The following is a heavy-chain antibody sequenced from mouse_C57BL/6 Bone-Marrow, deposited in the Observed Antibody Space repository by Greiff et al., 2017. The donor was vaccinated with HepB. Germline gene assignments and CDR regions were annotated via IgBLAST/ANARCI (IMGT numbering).Heavy chain of an antibody. Sequence: QVQLKQPGAELVKPGASVKVSCKASGYTFTSYWMHWVKQRPGQGLEWIGRIHPSDSDTNYNQKFKGKATLTVDKSSRTAYMQLSSLTSEDSAVYYCAIWASYYGNFYWYFDVWGTGTTVTVSS. V-gene: IGHV1-74*01. J-gene: IGHJ1*03. CDR1: GYTFTSYW. D-gene: IGHD2-10*01. CDR2: IHPSDSDT. CDR3: AIWASYYGNFYWYFDV.